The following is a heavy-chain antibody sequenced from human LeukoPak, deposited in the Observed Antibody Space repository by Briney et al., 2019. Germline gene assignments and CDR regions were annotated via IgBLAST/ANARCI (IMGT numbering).Heavy chain of an antibody. D-gene: IGHD3-22*01. J-gene: IGHJ4*02. V-gene: IGHV3-30*03. CDR3: ARVRGPYYYDSRTFDY. CDR1: GFTFRNYG. Sequence: GKSLRLSCAASGFTFRNYGIHWVRQAPGKGLEWVAFISYDGSNETYADSVKGRFTISKDNSKNTVYLQMHSLRPEDTAVYYCARVRGPYYYDSRTFDYWGQGTLVTVSS. CDR2: ISYDGSNE.